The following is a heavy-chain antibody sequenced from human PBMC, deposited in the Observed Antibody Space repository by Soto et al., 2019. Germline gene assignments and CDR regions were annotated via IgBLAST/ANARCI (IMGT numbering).Heavy chain of an antibody. D-gene: IGHD5-18*01. CDR1: GYTLTSYG. J-gene: IGHJ4*02. V-gene: IGHV1-18*01. Sequence: ASVKVSCKASGYTLTSYGVSWVRQAPGQGLEWMGWISAHNGNTNYAQKLQGRVTMTTDTSTSTAYMELRSLRSDDTAVYHCARGSYGEILFDYWGQGTHVTVSS. CDR2: ISAHNGNT. CDR3: ARGSYGEILFDY.